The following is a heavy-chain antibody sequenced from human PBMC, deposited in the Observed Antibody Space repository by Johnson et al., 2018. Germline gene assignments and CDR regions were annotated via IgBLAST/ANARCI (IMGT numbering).Heavy chain of an antibody. V-gene: IGHV3-23*04. D-gene: IGHD2-21*02. J-gene: IGHJ3*02. CDR3: AKDSWWVSYGLLFGAFDI. CDR1: GFTFGIYA. Sequence: VQLVQSGGGLVQPGGSLRLSCAASGFTFGIYAMSWVRQAPGKGLEWVSAISHSGDSAYYADSVKGRFTISRDNSKNTLYLQMNSLRGEETAVYYCAKDSWWVSYGLLFGAFDIWGRGTMVTVSS. CDR2: ISHSGDSA.